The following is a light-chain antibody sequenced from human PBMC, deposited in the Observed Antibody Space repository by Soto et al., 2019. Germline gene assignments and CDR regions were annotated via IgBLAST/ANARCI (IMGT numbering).Light chain of an antibody. V-gene: IGKV3-15*01. CDR2: GAS. Sequence: EIVMTQSPATLSVSPGERVTLSCRASQSVSSNLAWYQQKPGQAPRLLIYGASTRATGIPARFSGSGSGTEFTLTISSVQPDDFATYYCQYWDDYSWTFGQGTKVEIK. J-gene: IGKJ1*01. CDR3: QYWDDYSWT. CDR1: QSVSSN.